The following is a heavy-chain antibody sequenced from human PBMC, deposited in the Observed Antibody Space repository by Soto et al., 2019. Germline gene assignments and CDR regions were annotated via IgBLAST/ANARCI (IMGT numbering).Heavy chain of an antibody. D-gene: IGHD3-3*01. V-gene: IGHV4-4*07. J-gene: IGHJ5*02. CDR1: GGTISGYY. CDR3: ARGQRFSDWFDP. CDR2: IYSSGNT. Sequence: QVHLQESGPGLVKPSETLSLTCSVSGGTISGYYWTWIRQPAGKGLEWIGRIYSSGNTKYNPSLQSRVTMSLDTSNNQFSLRRTSVTAADTAVYYCARGQRFSDWFDPWGQGTLVTVSS.